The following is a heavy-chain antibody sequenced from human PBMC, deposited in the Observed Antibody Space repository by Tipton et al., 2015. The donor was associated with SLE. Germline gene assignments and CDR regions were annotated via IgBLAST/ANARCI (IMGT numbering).Heavy chain of an antibody. D-gene: IGHD2-21*01. V-gene: IGHV4-61*09. Sequence: TLSLTCTVSGGSISSGSYYWSWTRQPAGKGLGWIGYIYYIGSTNYNPSLKSRVTISVDTSKNQFSLKLSSVTAADTAVYYCARHPAYCGGDCPYYFDYWGQGTLVTVSS. CDR1: GGSISSGSYY. J-gene: IGHJ4*02. CDR3: ARHPAYCGGDCPYYFDY. CDR2: IYYIGST.